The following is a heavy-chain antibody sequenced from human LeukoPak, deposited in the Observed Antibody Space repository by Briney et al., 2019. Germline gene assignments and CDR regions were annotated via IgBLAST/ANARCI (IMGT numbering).Heavy chain of an antibody. CDR3: ASPVGATTVRAFDI. V-gene: IGHV3-7*03. J-gene: IGHJ3*02. D-gene: IGHD1-26*01. CDR2: IKQDGSVK. Sequence: GGSLRLSCAASGFSFSGYWMSWVRQTPGKGLEWVANIKQDGSVKNSVDSMKGRFTISRDNTKNSLYLEMNSLKAEDTAVYYCASPVGATTVRAFDIWGQGTMVTVSS. CDR1: GFSFSGYW.